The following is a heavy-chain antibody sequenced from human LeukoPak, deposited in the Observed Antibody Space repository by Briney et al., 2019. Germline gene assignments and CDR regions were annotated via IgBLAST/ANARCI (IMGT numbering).Heavy chain of an antibody. CDR1: GYTFTGYY. CDR2: INPNSGGT. Sequence: ASVKVSCKASGYTFTGYYMHWVRQAPGQGLEWMGRINPNSGGTNYAQKFQGRVTMTRDTSISTAYMELSRLRSDDTAVYYCARDGEVSNYDDFDYWGQGTLVTVSS. CDR3: ARDGEVSNYDDFDY. V-gene: IGHV1-2*06. J-gene: IGHJ4*02. D-gene: IGHD4-11*01.